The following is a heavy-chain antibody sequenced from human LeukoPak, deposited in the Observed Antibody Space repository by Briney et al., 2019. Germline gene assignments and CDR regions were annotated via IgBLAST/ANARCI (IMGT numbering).Heavy chain of an antibody. Sequence: SETLSLTCAVYGGSFSGYYWSWIRQPPGKGLEWIGEINHSGSTNYNPSLRSRVTISVDTSKNQFSLKLSSVTAADTAVYYCARGRPWFDPWGQGTLVTVSS. V-gene: IGHV4-34*01. CDR2: INHSGST. CDR3: ARGRPWFDP. CDR1: GGSFSGYY. J-gene: IGHJ5*02.